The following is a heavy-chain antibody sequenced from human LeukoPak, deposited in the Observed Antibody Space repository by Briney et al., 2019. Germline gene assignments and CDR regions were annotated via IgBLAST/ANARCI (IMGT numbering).Heavy chain of an antibody. CDR3: ATDPISYYYDSSGTQIDY. D-gene: IGHD3-22*01. Sequence: GASVKVSCKVSGYTLTELSMHWVRQAPGKGLEWMGGVDPEDGETIYAQKFQGRVTMTEDTSTDTAYMELSSLRSEDTAVYYCATDPISYYYDSSGTQIDYWGQGTLVTVSS. J-gene: IGHJ4*02. V-gene: IGHV1-24*01. CDR2: VDPEDGET. CDR1: GYTLTELS.